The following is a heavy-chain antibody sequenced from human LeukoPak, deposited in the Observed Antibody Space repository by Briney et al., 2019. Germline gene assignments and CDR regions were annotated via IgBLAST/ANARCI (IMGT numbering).Heavy chain of an antibody. CDR1: GFTFSSYW. J-gene: IGHJ5*02. CDR3: AREHSINWFDP. V-gene: IGHV3-74*01. Sequence: GGSLRLSCAASGFTFSSYWMHWVRQAPGKGLVWVSRINSDGSSTSYADSVKGQFTISRDNAKNTLYLQMNSLRAEDTAVYYCAREHSINWFDPWGQGTLVTVSS. CDR2: INSDGSST.